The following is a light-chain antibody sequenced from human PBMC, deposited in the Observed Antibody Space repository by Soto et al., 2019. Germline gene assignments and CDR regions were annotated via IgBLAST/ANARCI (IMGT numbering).Light chain of an antibody. V-gene: IGKV3-20*01. J-gene: IGKJ3*01. CDR3: QQYGTSPGLFT. Sequence: ENVLTQSPGTLSLSPGEGATLSCRASQSVSGTYLAWYQQKPGQAPRLLIYGASNRATSIPDRFSGSGSGTDFTLTISRLEPEDFAVYYCQQYGTSPGLFTFGPGTKVDIK. CDR1: QSVSGTY. CDR2: GAS.